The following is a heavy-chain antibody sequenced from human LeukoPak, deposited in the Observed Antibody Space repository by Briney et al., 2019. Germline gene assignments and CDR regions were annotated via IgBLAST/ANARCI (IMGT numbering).Heavy chain of an antibody. CDR3: ARDLGYGSGSYFPNWFDP. CDR1: AGTFSSYA. V-gene: IGHV1-69*04. Sequence: SVKVSCKASAGTFSSYAISWVRQAPGQGLEWMGRIIPIFGIANYAQKFQGRVTITADKSTSTAYMEVSSLRSEDTAVYYCARDLGYGSGSYFPNWFDPWGEGTLVTVSS. J-gene: IGHJ5*02. CDR2: IIPIFGIA. D-gene: IGHD3-10*01.